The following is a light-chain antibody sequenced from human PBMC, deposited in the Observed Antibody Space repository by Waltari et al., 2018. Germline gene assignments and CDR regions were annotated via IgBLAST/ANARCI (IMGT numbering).Light chain of an antibody. CDR3: QVWDSSSDQYV. V-gene: IGLV3-21*02. CDR1: NIGTKS. Sequence: SYVVTQPPSVSVTPGQTARITCGGNNIGTKSVHWYQQKPGQDPVLVVYVDSDRPSGIPERFSGSNSGNTATLTISRVEAGDEADYYCQVWDSSSDQYVFATGTKVTVL. J-gene: IGLJ1*01. CDR2: VDS.